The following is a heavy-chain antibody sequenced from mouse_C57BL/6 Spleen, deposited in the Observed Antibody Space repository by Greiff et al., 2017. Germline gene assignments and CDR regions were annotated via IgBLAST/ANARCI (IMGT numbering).Heavy chain of an antibody. J-gene: IGHJ1*03. V-gene: IGHV6-6*01. Sequence: EVQRVESGGGLVQPGGSMKLSCAASGFTFSDAWMDWVRQSPEQGLEWVAEIRNKANNHATYYAESVKGRFTISRDESKSSVYLQMNSLRDEDTGIYDGTRSDDGYYGYFDVWGTGTTVTVSS. CDR3: TRSDDGYYGYFDV. CDR2: IRNKANNHAT. CDR1: GFTFSDAW. D-gene: IGHD2-3*01.